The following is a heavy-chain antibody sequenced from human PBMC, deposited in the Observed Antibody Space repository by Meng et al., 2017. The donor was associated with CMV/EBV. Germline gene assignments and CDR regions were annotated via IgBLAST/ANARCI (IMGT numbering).Heavy chain of an antibody. CDR2: IIPILGIA. CDR1: GGTFSSYT. D-gene: IGHD3-3*01. Sequence: SVKVSCKASGGTFSSYTISWVRQAPGQGLEWMGRIIPILGIADYAQKFQGRVTITADKSTSTAYMELSSLRSEDTAVYYCASGGDITFGVVIMSHYYYYGMDVWGQGTTVTVSS. CDR3: ASGGDITFGVVIMSHYYYYGMDV. J-gene: IGHJ6*02. V-gene: IGHV1-69*02.